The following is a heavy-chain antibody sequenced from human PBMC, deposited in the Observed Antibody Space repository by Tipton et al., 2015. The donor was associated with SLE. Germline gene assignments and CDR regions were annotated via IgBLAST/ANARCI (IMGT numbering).Heavy chain of an antibody. D-gene: IGHD2-2*01. CDR1: GGSISHYH. Sequence: TPSLTCSVSGGSISHYHWNWIRQTPGKGLEWIGYIYYSGSTIYNPSLKSRVTMSVDTSQNQFSLNLRSVTAADTAVYFCARSSYCSSSSCWLNAFDFWGHGTEVIVSS. V-gene: IGHV4-59*01. CDR3: ARSSYCSSSSCWLNAFDF. J-gene: IGHJ3*01. CDR2: IYYSGST.